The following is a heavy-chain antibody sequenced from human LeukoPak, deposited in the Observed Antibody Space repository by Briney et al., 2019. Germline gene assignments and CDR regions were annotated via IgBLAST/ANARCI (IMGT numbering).Heavy chain of an antibody. J-gene: IGHJ4*02. V-gene: IGHV3-30*02. Sequence: GGSLRLSCAASGFTFSSYGMHWVRQAPGKGLEWVAFILYDGSNRYYADSVKGRFTISRDNAKNSVYLQINSLRAEDTAIYYCARVPPSYWGQGTQVTVSS. CDR2: ILYDGSNR. CDR1: GFTFSSYG. CDR3: ARVPPSY.